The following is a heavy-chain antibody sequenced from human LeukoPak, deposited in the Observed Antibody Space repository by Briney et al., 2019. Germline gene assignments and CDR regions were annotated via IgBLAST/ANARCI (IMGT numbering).Heavy chain of an antibody. CDR3: AALFLPQLGGLYYFDY. Sequence: ASVKVSCKASGYTFTSYYMHWVRQAPGQGLEWMGIINPSGGSTSYAQKFQGRVTMTEDTSTDTAYMELSSLRSEDTAVYYCAALFLPQLGGLYYFDYWGQGTLVTVSS. D-gene: IGHD3-10*01. J-gene: IGHJ4*02. CDR2: INPSGGST. CDR1: GYTFTSYY. V-gene: IGHV1-46*01.